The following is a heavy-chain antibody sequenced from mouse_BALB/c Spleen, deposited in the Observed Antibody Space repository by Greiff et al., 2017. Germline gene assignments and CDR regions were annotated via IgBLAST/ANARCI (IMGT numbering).Heavy chain of an antibody. D-gene: IGHD1-1*01. CDR3: AILGSSSLVDYFDY. V-gene: IGHV1-74*01. CDR1: GYSFTSYW. Sequence: VQLQESGAELVRPGASVKLSCKASGYSFTSYWMNWVKQRPGQGLEWIGMIHPSDSETRLNQKFKDKATLTVDKSSSTAYMQLSSPTSEDSAVYYCAILGSSSLVDYFDYWGQGTTLTVSS. CDR2: IHPSDSET. J-gene: IGHJ2*01.